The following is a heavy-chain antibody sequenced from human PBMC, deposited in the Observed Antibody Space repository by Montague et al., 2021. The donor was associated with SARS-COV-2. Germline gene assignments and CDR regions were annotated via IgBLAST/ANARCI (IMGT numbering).Heavy chain of an antibody. CDR2: IGDSGDST. D-gene: IGHD1-26*01. CDR1: GFTFSSHA. J-gene: IGHJ6*02. CDR3: ARHFQSGSYGAYYYYGMDV. V-gene: IGHV3-23*01. Sequence: SLRLSCAASGFTFSSHAMNWVRQAPGRGLEWVSGIGDSGDSTYYADSVKGRFTISRDNSNNMLYLQMISLRVEDTAAYYCARHFQSGSYGAYYYYGMDVWGQGTTVTVSS.